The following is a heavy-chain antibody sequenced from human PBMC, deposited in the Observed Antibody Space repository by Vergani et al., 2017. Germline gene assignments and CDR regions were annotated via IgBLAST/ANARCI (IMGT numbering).Heavy chain of an antibody. J-gene: IGHJ5*02. CDR2: ISSSGSTI. Sequence: VQLLESGGGLVKPGGSLRLSCAASGFTFSDYYMSWIRQAPGKGLEWVSYISSSGSTIYYADSVKGRFTISRDNAKNSLYLQMNSLRAEDTAVYYCARDRRDTVLLWFGELHWFDPWGQGTLVTVSS. D-gene: IGHD3-10*01. CDR3: ARDRRDTVLLWFGELHWFDP. V-gene: IGHV3-11*01. CDR1: GFTFSDYY.